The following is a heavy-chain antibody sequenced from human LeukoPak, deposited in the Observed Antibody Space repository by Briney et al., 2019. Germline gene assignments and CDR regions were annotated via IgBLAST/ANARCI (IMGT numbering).Heavy chain of an antibody. CDR2: AYYRSKWSI. V-gene: IGHV6-1*01. D-gene: IGHD3-16*01. Sequence: SQTFSLTCAISGDSVSSTSAAWNWLRQSPSRGLEWLGRAYYRSKWSIEYAPSVESRITINPDASKNQFYLQLISVTPEDTAMYYCAGGFVGGGWHAYWGQGTLVTVSS. J-gene: IGHJ4*02. CDR1: GDSVSSTSAA. CDR3: AGGFVGGGWHAY.